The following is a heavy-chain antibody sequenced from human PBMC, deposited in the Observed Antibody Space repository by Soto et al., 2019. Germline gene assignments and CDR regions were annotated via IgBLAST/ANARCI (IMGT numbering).Heavy chain of an antibody. J-gene: IGHJ5*02. V-gene: IGHV4-39*01. D-gene: IGHD2-2*01. CDR3: ARHQGYCSSTSCYLEWFDP. CDR1: GGSISSSSYY. CDR2: IYYSGST. Sequence: QLQLQESGPGLVKPSETLSLTCTVSGGSISSSSYYWGWIRQPPGKGLEWIGSIYYSGSTYYNPSLKSRVTISVHKSKNQFSLKLSSVTAADEAVYYCARHQGYCSSTSCYLEWFDPWGQGTLVTVSS.